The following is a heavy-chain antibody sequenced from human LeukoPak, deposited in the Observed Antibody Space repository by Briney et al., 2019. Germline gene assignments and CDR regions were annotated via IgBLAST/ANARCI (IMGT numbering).Heavy chain of an antibody. CDR3: ARELDHASNWFDP. J-gene: IGHJ5*02. CDR2: ISTTGSA. D-gene: IGHD1-14*01. Sequence: SQTLSLTCTVSGGSISRGAYYWSWIRQSAGTGLEWIGRISTTGSASYNPPLKSRVAISLDMSKSQFSLMLSSVTAADTAVYYCARELDHASNWFDPWGQGILVTVSS. CDR1: GGSISRGAYY. V-gene: IGHV4-61*02.